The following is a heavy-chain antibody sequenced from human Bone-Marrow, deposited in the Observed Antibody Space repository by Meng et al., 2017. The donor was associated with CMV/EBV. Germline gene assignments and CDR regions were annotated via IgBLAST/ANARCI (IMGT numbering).Heavy chain of an antibody. Sequence: ASVKVSCKASPYTLSDYLMCWVRQAPGQGLEWMGWINPNSGGTNYAQKFQGRVTMTRDTSISTAYMELSRLRSDDTAVYYCARGSGQGARVWALGYWGQGTLVTVSS. J-gene: IGHJ4*02. D-gene: IGHD3-16*01. CDR3: ARGSGQGARVWALGY. CDR2: INPNSGGT. CDR1: PYTLSDYL. V-gene: IGHV1-2*02.